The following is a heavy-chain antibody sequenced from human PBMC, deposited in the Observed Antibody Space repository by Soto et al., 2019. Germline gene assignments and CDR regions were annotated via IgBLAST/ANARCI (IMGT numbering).Heavy chain of an antibody. J-gene: IGHJ4*02. V-gene: IGHV4-30-4*01. CDR3: ARAYCCGDCYSVDLFGGVFFDY. D-gene: IGHD2-21*02. CDR2: IYYSGST. Sequence: SETLALTCTVSGGSISSGDYYWSWIRQTPGKGLEWIGYIYYSGSTYYNPSLKSRVTISVDTSKNQFSLKLSSVTAADTAVYYCARAYCCGDCYSVDLFGGVFFDYWRQGTLVTVSS. CDR1: GGSISSGDYY.